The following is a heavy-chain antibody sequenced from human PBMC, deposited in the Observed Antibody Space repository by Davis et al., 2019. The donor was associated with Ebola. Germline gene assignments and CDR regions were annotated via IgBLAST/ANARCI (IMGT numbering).Heavy chain of an antibody. Sequence: GGSLRLSCAASGFTFSSYSMNWVRQAPGKGLEWVSYISSSSSTIYYADSVKGRFTISRDNSKNTLYLQMNSLRAEDTAVYYCASGGYSYGWDYYYGMDVWGKGTTVTVSS. V-gene: IGHV3-48*01. J-gene: IGHJ6*04. D-gene: IGHD5-18*01. CDR1: GFTFSSYS. CDR3: ASGGYSYGWDYYYGMDV. CDR2: ISSSSSTI.